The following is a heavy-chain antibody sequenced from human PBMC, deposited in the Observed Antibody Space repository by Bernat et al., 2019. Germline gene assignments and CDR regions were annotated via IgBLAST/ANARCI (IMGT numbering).Heavy chain of an antibody. D-gene: IGHD6-13*01. J-gene: IGHJ5*02. CDR1: GFTFSSYS. Sequence: EVQLVESGGGLVKPGGSLRLSCAASGFTFSSYSMNWVRQAPGKGLEWVSSISSSNSYIYYADSVKGRFTISRDNAKNSLYLQMSSLRAEDTAVYYCARSVGSSWYWWFDPWGQGTLVTVSS. CDR2: ISSSNSYI. V-gene: IGHV3-21*01. CDR3: ARSVGSSWYWWFDP.